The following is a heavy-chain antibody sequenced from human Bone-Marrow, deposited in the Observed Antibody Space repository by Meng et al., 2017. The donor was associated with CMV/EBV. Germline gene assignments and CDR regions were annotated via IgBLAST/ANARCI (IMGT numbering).Heavy chain of an antibody. CDR1: GFTFSSYS. Sequence: GGSLRLSCAASGFTFSSYSMNWVRQAPGKGLEWVSYISSSSSTIYYADSVKGRFTVSRDNAKNSLYLQMNSLRAEDTAVYYCARHPESSRDYWDQGTPVTVSS. CDR2: ISSSSSTI. J-gene: IGHJ4*02. D-gene: IGHD6-13*01. V-gene: IGHV3-48*04. CDR3: ARHPESSRDY.